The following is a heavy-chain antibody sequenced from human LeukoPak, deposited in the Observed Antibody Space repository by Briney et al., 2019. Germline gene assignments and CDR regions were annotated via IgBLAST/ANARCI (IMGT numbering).Heavy chain of an antibody. CDR2: ISGSGGST. Sequence: PGGSLRLSCAASGFTFSSYAMSWVRQAPGKGLEWVSAISGSGGSTYYADSVKGRFTISRDNPKNTLYLQMNSLRAEDTAVYYCAKAGDCSSTSCYTAAYYYYYYGMDVWGQGTTVTVSS. V-gene: IGHV3-23*01. CDR3: AKAGDCSSTSCYTAAYYYYYYGMDV. J-gene: IGHJ6*02. CDR1: GFTFSSYA. D-gene: IGHD2-2*02.